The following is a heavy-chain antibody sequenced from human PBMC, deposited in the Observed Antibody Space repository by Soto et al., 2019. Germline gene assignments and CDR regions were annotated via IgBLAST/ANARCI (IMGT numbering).Heavy chain of an antibody. CDR3: VKASEDYFDY. V-gene: IGHV3-30*18. J-gene: IGHJ4*02. CDR1: GFTFCSYG. CDR2: ISYDGSNE. Sequence: QVQLVESGGGVVQPGRSLRLSCAASGFTFCSYGMHWVRQAPGKGLEWVALISYDGSNEYCADSVKGRFTISRDNSKNTLDLQMNSLRADDTAVYYCVKASEDYFDYWGQGTLVTVSS.